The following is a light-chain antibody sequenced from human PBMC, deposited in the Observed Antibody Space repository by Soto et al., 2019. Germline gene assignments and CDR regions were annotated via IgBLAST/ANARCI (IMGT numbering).Light chain of an antibody. CDR3: QQSYSTPIT. CDR1: QSITSY. Sequence: DIQMTQSPSTLSASVGNRVTITCRASQSITSYVNWYQQKPGKAPKLLIYAASSLQRGVPSRFSGSGSGTDFTLTITSLQPEDFATYYCQQSYSTPITFGQGTRLEIK. CDR2: AAS. V-gene: IGKV1-39*01. J-gene: IGKJ5*01.